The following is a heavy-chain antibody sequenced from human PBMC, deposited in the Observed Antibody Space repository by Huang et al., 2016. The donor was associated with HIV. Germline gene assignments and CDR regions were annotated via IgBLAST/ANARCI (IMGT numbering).Heavy chain of an antibody. CDR1: GFILSNYG. J-gene: IGHJ4*02. Sequence: VQLMESVGGVVQPGGSLRLSCAASGFILSNYGMHWVRQTPGKGLEWVAFIRNDGRKKNYAASVKGRFTIARDKSKNTLFRQMNSLRPEDTAVYYCARGDYYDSSGYHPGYFDYWGQGTLVTVSS. CDR2: IRNDGRKK. V-gene: IGHV3-30*02. CDR3: ARGDYYDSSGYHPGYFDY. D-gene: IGHD3-22*01.